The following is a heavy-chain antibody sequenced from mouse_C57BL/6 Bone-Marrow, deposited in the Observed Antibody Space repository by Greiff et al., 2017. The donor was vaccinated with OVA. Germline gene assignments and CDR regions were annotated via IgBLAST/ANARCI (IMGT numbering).Heavy chain of an antibody. V-gene: IGHV1-55*01. J-gene: IGHJ3*01. CDR3: ARSGEGPLWLEAWFAY. Sequence: QVQLQQPGAELVKPGASVKMSCKASGYTFTSYWITWVKQRPGQGLEWIGDIYPGSGSTNYNEKFKSKATLTVDTSSSTAYMQLSSLPSEDSAVYYCARSGEGPLWLEAWFAYWGQGTLVTVSA. CDR2: IYPGSGST. D-gene: IGHD2-2*01. CDR1: GYTFTSYW.